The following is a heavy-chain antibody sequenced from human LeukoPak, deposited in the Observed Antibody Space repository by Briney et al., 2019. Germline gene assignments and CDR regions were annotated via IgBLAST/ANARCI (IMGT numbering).Heavy chain of an antibody. CDR1: GGSVSSGSYY. J-gene: IGHJ4*02. CDR2: IYYSAST. V-gene: IGHV4-39*01. CDR3: GTGGGLALSHS. D-gene: IGHD3-16*01. Sequence: TSQTLSLTCTVSGGSVSSGSYYWSWIRQPPGKGLEWIGSIYYSASTYYNPSLKRRVSISVDTSKNKFSLKLSSVTAADTAVYFCGTGGGLALSHSWGQGTLVTVSS.